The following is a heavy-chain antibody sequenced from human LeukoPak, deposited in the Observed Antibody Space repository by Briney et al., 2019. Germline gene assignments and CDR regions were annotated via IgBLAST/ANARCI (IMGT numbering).Heavy chain of an antibody. CDR3: ARDLGSSRTLNWFDP. Sequence: PSQTLSLTCTVSGDSISSGDYYWSWIRQPPGKGLEWIGEINHSGSTNYNPSLKSRVTISVDTSKNQFSLKLSSVTAADTAVYYCARDLGSSRTLNWFDPWGQGTLVTVSS. D-gene: IGHD6-13*01. CDR2: INHSGST. CDR1: GDSISSGDYY. V-gene: IGHV4-30-4*08. J-gene: IGHJ5*02.